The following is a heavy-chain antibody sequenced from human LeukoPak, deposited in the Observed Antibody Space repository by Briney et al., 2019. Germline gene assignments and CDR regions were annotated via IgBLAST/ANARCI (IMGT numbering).Heavy chain of an antibody. D-gene: IGHD2-15*01. Sequence: GGSLRLSCAASGFTFSDYYMSWIRQAPGKGLEWVSYISSSGSTIYYADSVKGRFTISRDNAKNSLYPQMNSLRAEDTAVYYCARRPGGYAVAASHFDYWGQGTLVTVSS. V-gene: IGHV3-11*01. CDR2: ISSSGSTI. J-gene: IGHJ4*02. CDR1: GFTFSDYY. CDR3: ARRPGGYAVAASHFDY.